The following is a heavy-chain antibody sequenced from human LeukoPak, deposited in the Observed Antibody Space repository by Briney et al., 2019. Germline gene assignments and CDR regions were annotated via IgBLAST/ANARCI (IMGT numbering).Heavy chain of an antibody. Sequence: GGSLRLSCAASGFTFSSYWMSWVRQAPGEGLEWVGRIKSKTDGGTTDYAAPVKGRFTISRDDSKNTLYLQMNSLKTEDTAVYYCTTAPYCGGDCSRGYWGQGTLVTVSS. CDR1: GFTFSSYW. J-gene: IGHJ4*02. D-gene: IGHD2-21*02. CDR3: TTAPYCGGDCSRGY. CDR2: IKSKTDGGTT. V-gene: IGHV3-15*01.